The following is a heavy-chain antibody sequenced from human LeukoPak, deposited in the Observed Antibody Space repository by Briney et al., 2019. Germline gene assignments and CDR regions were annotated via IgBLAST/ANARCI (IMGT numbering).Heavy chain of an antibody. J-gene: IGHJ4*02. V-gene: IGHV1-18*01. CDR2: ISAYNGNT. D-gene: IGHD2-15*01. CDR3: ARRELGYCSGGSCYDLDY. Sequence: ASVKVSCKASGYTFTSYGISWVRQAPGQGLEWMGWISAYNGNTNYAQKLQGRVTMTTDTSTSTAYMELRCLRSDDTAVYYCARRELGYCSGGSCYDLDYWGQGTLVTVSS. CDR1: GYTFTSYG.